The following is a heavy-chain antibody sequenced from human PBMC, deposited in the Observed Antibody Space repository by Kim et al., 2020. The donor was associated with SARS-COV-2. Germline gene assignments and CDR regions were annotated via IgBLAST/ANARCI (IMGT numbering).Heavy chain of an antibody. CDR1: GFTFSDSA. V-gene: IGHV3-73*01. CDR3: IRGGVPELLLFDP. J-gene: IGHJ5*02. Sequence: GGSLRLSCGASGFTFSDSAMHWVRQASGKGLEWVGRIRTKTDSYATAYAASVRGRFTVSRDDSKNTAYLQMNSLKTEDTAVYYCIRGGVPELLLFDPWG. CDR2: IRTKTDSYAT. D-gene: IGHD3-10*01.